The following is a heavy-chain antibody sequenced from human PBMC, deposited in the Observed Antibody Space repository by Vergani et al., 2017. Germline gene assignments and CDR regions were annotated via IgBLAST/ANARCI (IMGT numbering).Heavy chain of an antibody. J-gene: IGHJ4*02. CDR2: ISSSSSYI. D-gene: IGHD2-15*01. V-gene: IGHV3-21*01. Sequence: EVQLVESGGGLVKPGGSLRLSCAASGFTFSSYSMNWVRQAPGKGLEWVSSISSSSSYIYYADSVKGRFTISRDNAKNSLYLQMNSLRAEDTAVYYCARSSGGSCYSEFSGYWGQGTLVTVSS. CDR3: ARSSGGSCYSEFSGY. CDR1: GFTFSSYS.